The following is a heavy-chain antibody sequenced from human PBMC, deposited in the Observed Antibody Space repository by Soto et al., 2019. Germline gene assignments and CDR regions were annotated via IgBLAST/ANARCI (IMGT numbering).Heavy chain of an antibody. J-gene: IGHJ4*02. CDR1: GFTFSSYA. CDR2: ISYDGSNK. V-gene: IGHV3-30-3*01. CDR3: ARDRRLSDSSGYPAMFSDY. D-gene: IGHD3-22*01. Sequence: GGSLRLSCAASGFTFSSYAMHWVRQAPGKGLEWVAVISYDGSNKYYADSVKGRFTISRDNSKNTLYLQMNSLRAEDTAVYYCARDRRLSDSSGYPAMFSDYWGQGTLVTVSS.